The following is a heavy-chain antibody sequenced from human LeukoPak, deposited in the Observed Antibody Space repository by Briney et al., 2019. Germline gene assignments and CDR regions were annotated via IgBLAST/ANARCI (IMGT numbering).Heavy chain of an antibody. CDR1: GGTISSGDYY. CDR2: IYHSGST. Sequence: SQTLSLTCTVSGGTISSGDYYWSWIRQPPGKGLEWIGSIYHSGSTYYNPSLKIRVTISADTSKNQFSLKLSSVTAADTAVYYCASYSSSKAFDIWGQGTMVTVSS. J-gene: IGHJ3*02. CDR3: ASYSSSKAFDI. V-gene: IGHV4-30-4*08. D-gene: IGHD4-11*01.